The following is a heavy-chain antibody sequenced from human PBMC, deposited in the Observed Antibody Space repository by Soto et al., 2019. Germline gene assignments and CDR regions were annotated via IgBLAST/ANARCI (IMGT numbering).Heavy chain of an antibody. CDR3: ARNGYCSSTSCYPLDY. D-gene: IGHD2-2*03. J-gene: IGHJ4*02. CDR1: SGSISSSNW. Sequence: QVQLQESGPGLVKPSGTLSLTCAVSSGSISSSNWWSWVRQPPGKGLEWIGEIYHSGSTNYNPSLESRVTISVDKSKNQFSLKLSSVTAADTAVYYCARNGYCSSTSCYPLDYWGQGTLVTVSS. CDR2: IYHSGST. V-gene: IGHV4-4*02.